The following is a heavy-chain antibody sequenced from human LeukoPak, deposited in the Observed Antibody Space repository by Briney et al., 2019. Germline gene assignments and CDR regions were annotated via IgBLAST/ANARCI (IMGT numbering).Heavy chain of an antibody. CDR1: GFTFSSYA. J-gene: IGHJ4*02. Sequence: GGSLRLSCAASGFTFSSYAMSWVRQAPGKGLEWVSAISGSGGSTYFADSVKGRFTISRDNSKNTLYLQMNSLSAEDTAVYYCAKGGDDYGDYSYFDYWGQGTLVTVSS. CDR2: ISGSGGST. D-gene: IGHD4-17*01. CDR3: AKGGDDYGDYSYFDY. V-gene: IGHV3-23*01.